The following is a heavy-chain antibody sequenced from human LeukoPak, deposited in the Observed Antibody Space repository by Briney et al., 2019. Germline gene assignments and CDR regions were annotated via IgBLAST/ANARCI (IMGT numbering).Heavy chain of an antibody. D-gene: IGHD6-13*01. CDR2: ISGSGGST. Sequence: PGGSLRLSCAASGFTFSSYAMSWVRQAPGKGLEWVSAISGSGGSTYYADSVKGRFTISRDNSKNTLYLQMNSLRAEDTALYHCATIAAAGEYYFDYWGQGTLVTVSS. V-gene: IGHV3-23*01. J-gene: IGHJ4*02. CDR1: GFTFSSYA. CDR3: ATIAAAGEYYFDY.